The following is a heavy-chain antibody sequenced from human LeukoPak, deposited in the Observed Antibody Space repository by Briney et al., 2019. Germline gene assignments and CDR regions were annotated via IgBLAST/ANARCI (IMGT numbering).Heavy chain of an antibody. CDR2: INPNSGGT. J-gene: IGHJ4*02. D-gene: IGHD3-22*01. V-gene: IGHV1-2*02. Sequence: ASVKVSCKASGYTFTGYSMHWVRQAPGQGLEWMGWINPNSGGTNYAQKFQGRVTMTRDTSISTAYMELSSLRSEDTAVYYCARLFQRNELNYYDSSGYSLGYWGQGTLVTVSS. CDR1: GYTFTGYS. CDR3: ARLFQRNELNYYDSSGYSLGY.